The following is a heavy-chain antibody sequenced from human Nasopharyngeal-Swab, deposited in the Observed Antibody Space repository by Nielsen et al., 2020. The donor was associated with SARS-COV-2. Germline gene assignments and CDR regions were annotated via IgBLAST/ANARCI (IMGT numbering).Heavy chain of an antibody. CDR1: GFTFTSSA. CDR3: ARDPPTYYYDSSGYYFTGSWFDP. V-gene: IGHV1-58*01. J-gene: IGHJ5*02. CDR2: IVVGSGNT. Sequence: SVKVSCKASGFTFTSSAVQWVRQARGQRLEWIGWIVVGSGNTNYAQKFQERVTITRDMSTSTAYMELSSLRSEDTAVYYCARDPPTYYYDSSGYYFTGSWFDPWGQGTLVTVSS. D-gene: IGHD3-22*01.